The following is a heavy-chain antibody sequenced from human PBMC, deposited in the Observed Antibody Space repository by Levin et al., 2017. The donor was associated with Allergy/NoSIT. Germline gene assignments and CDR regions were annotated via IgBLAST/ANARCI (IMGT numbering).Heavy chain of an antibody. V-gene: IGHV3-64D*06. D-gene: IGHD3-9*01. CDR2: ITSNGGST. Sequence: GESLKISCSASGFTFSGLAMHWVRQAPGKGLEYVSAITSNGGSTYYADSVEGRFTISRDNSRNTLYLHMSSLRTEDTAVYYCVKETTFYDILTGYYSGYFDYWGQGTLVTVSS. CDR1: GFTFSGLA. CDR3: VKETTFYDILTGYYSGYFDY. J-gene: IGHJ4*02.